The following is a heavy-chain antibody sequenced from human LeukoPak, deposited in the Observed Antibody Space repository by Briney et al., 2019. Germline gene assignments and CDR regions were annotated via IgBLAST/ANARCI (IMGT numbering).Heavy chain of an antibody. CDR3: AKGDVVVVAATPDY. CDR1: GFTFSSYA. CDR2: ISVSGSST. Sequence: GGSLRLSCAASGFTFSSYAMSWVRQAPGKGLDWVSAISVSGSSTYYADSVKGRFTISRDNSKNTLYLQMNSLRAEDTAVYYCAKGDVVVVAATPDYWGQGTLVTVSS. J-gene: IGHJ4*02. V-gene: IGHV3-23*01. D-gene: IGHD2-15*01.